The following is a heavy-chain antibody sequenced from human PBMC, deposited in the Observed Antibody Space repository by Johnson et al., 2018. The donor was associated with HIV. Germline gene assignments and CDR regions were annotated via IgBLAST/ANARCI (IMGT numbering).Heavy chain of an antibody. CDR3: AREKWGAFGVDAFDI. V-gene: IGHV3-11*04. CDR2: ISSSVSTI. J-gene: IGHJ3*02. CDR1: GFTFSDSY. Sequence: QVQLVESGGVVVHPGGSLRLSCAASGFTFSDSYMSWIRQAPGKGLEWVSYISSSVSTIYYADSVKGRFTISRDNAKNSLYLQMNSLRAEETAVYYCAREKWGAFGVDAFDIWGRGTRVTVSS. D-gene: IGHD3-16*01.